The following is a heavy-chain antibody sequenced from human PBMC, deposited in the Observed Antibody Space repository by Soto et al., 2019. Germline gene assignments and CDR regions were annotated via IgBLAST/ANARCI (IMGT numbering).Heavy chain of an antibody. Sequence: SETLSLTCTVSGGSISSSSYYWGWIRQPPGKGLEWIGSIYYSGSTYYNPSLKSRINMSIDTSKNQFSLKLSSVTAADTAVYYCASAPSKPGEPIWDVFDFWGQGTMVTVSS. J-gene: IGHJ3*01. CDR2: IYYSGST. CDR3: ASAPSKPGEPIWDVFDF. V-gene: IGHV4-39*07. D-gene: IGHD1-26*01. CDR1: GGSISSSSYY.